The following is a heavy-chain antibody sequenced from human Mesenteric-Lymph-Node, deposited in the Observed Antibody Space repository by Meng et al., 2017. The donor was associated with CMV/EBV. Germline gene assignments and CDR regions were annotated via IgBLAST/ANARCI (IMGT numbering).Heavy chain of an antibody. CDR1: GFTFSSYW. CDR3: ARGSWIQLWCWDY. CDR2: IKQDGSEK. V-gene: IGHV3-7*01. D-gene: IGHD5-18*01. Sequence: GGSLRLSCAASGFTFSSYWMSWVRQAPGKGLEWVANIKQDGSEKYYVDSVKGRFTISRDNAKNSLYLQMNSLRAEDRAVYYCARGSWIQLWCWDYWGQGTLVTVSS. J-gene: IGHJ4*02.